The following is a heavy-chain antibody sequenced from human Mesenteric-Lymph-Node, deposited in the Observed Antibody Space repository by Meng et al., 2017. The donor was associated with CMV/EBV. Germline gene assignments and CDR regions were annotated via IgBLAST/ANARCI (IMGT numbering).Heavy chain of an antibody. D-gene: IGHD1-26*01. CDR1: GFTFSSYW. CDR3: ARGDREGDYYYYYGMDV. Sequence: GGSLRLSCAASGFTFSSYWMHWVRQAPGKGLAWVSRINSDGSSTSYADSVKGRFTISRDNAKNTLYLQMNSLRAEDTAVYYCARGDREGDYYYYYGMDVWGQGTTVTVSS. CDR2: INSDGSST. V-gene: IGHV3-74*01. J-gene: IGHJ6*02.